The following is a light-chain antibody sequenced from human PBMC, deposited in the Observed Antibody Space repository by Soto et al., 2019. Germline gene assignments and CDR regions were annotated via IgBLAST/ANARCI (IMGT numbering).Light chain of an antibody. CDR3: QQYMSYS. Sequence: EIQVKLSPSTLPAYRGDKVSIICRASQSISNWLAWYQQKPGTAPKLLIYHASTLESGVPSRFSGSGSGTEFTLTISSLQPDYFAPYYCQQYMSYSFGQGTKVDIK. V-gene: IGKV1-5*02. CDR1: QSISNW. CDR2: HAS. J-gene: IGKJ1*01.